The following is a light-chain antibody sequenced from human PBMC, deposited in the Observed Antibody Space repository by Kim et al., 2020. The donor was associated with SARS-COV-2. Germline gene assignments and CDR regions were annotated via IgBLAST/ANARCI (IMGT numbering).Light chain of an antibody. CDR1: QSVSNSY. Sequence: SPGERATLSCRASQSVSNSYLAWYQQKPGQAPRLLIYGASSRATGIPDRFSGSGSGTDFTLTISRLEPEDFAVYYCQQYGSSPWTFGQGTKVDIK. J-gene: IGKJ1*01. V-gene: IGKV3-20*01. CDR2: GAS. CDR3: QQYGSSPWT.